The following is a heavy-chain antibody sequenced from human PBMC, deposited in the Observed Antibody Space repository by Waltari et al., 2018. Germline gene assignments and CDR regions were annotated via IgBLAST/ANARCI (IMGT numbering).Heavy chain of an antibody. Sequence: QVRLQESGPGLVKPSGTLSLTCTVSDGSVSTTNWWSWVRQPPGKGLQWIAEVYHTGSTYFNPSLECRVTMSLDKSKNQVVRNVTAVTVADTAVYYCAGTNYYGSGSYYYYYGMDVWGQGTTVTVSS. CDR2: VYHTGST. CDR1: DGSVSTTNW. CDR3: AGTNYYGSGSYYYYYGMDV. J-gene: IGHJ6*02. V-gene: IGHV4-4*02. D-gene: IGHD3-10*01.